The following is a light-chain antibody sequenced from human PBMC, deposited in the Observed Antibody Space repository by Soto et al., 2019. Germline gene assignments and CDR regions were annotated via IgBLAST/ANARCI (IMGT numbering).Light chain of an antibody. CDR2: TAC. CDR3: QQYNSYPIT. CDR1: QDITNY. Sequence: DIQMTQSPSSLSASVGDRVTITCRASQDITNYLAWFQQKAGKDPKSLTYTACSLQSGDPSKFVGSRSCRDFTLTTSSLQPADFATYYCQQYNSYPITFGQGTRVEIK. V-gene: IGKV1-16*02. J-gene: IGKJ5*01.